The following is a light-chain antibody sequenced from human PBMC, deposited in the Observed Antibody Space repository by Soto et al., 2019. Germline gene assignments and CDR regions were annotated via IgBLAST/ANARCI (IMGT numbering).Light chain of an antibody. V-gene: IGKV3-11*01. CDR2: DAS. J-gene: IGKJ5*01. CDR3: QQRSNWPTIT. CDR1: QSVSSY. Sequence: EIVLTQSPATLSLSQGERATLSCRASQSVSSYLAWYQQKHCQAPRLIIYDASNRATGIPARFSGSVSGTDFTPTIGCLEPEDFAVYYCQQRSNWPTITFCQLTRLEIK.